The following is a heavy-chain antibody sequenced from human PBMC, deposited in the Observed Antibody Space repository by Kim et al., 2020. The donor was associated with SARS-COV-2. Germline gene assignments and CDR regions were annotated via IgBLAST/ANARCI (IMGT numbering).Heavy chain of an antibody. CDR3: ARECSGSYNWLDP. CDR2: INGGNGNT. V-gene: IGHV1-3*01. D-gene: IGHD3-10*01. Sequence: ASVKVSCKASGYTFDNFSLYWVRQAPGQRFEWMGWINGGNGNTRYSQNFQGRLTITRDTSATTAYMELSRLTSKDTAVYFCARECSGSYNWLDPWGQGTLVTVSA. J-gene: IGHJ5*02. CDR1: GYTFDNFS.